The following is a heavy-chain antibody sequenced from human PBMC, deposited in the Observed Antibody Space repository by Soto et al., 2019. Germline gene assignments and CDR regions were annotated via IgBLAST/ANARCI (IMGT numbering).Heavy chain of an antibody. J-gene: IGHJ6*02. D-gene: IGHD5-12*01. Sequence: LRLSCAASGFTFSSYGMHWVRQAPGKGLEWVAVISYDGSNKYYADSVKGRFTISRDNSKNTLYLQMNSLRAEDTAVYYCAKPIVATSFGMDVWGQGTTVTSP. CDR3: AKPIVATSFGMDV. CDR1: GFTFSSYG. V-gene: IGHV3-30*18. CDR2: ISYDGSNK.